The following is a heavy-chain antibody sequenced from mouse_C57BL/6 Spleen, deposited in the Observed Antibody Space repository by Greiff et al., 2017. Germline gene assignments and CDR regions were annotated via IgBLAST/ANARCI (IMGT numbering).Heavy chain of an antibody. Sequence: VKLQQPGAELVKPGASVKLSCKASGYTFTSYWMHWVKQRPGQGLEWIGMIHPNSGSTNYNEKFKSKATLTVDKSSSTAYMQLSSLTSEDSAVYYCARGEDGYAMDYWGQGTSVTVSS. CDR2: IHPNSGST. V-gene: IGHV1-64*01. CDR3: ARGEDGYAMDY. J-gene: IGHJ4*01. D-gene: IGHD2-3*01. CDR1: GYTFTSYW.